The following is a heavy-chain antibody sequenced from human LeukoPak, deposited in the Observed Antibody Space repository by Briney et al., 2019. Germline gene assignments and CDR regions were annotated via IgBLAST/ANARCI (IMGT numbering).Heavy chain of an antibody. CDR1: GFTFSSYA. D-gene: IGHD2-15*01. Sequence: PGGSLRLACAASGFTFSSYAMSWVRHAPGKGLEWVSAISGSGGSTYYADSVKGRFTISRDNSKNTLYLQMNSLRAEDTAVYYCAGCSGGSCYGGFDPWGQGTLVTVSS. CDR2: ISGSGGST. V-gene: IGHV3-23*01. CDR3: AGCSGGSCYGGFDP. J-gene: IGHJ5*02.